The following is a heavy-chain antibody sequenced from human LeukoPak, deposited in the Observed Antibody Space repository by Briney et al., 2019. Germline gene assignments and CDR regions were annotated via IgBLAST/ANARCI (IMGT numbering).Heavy chain of an antibody. Sequence: GESLKISCKGSGYSFTSYWIGWVRQMPGKGLEGMGIIYPGDSDTRYSPSFQGQVTISADTSISTAYLQWSSLKASATAMYYCARCDSSGPYYFDYWGQGTLVTVSS. J-gene: IGHJ4*02. CDR1: GYSFTSYW. CDR3: ARCDSSGPYYFDY. V-gene: IGHV5-51*01. D-gene: IGHD3-22*01. CDR2: IYPGDSDT.